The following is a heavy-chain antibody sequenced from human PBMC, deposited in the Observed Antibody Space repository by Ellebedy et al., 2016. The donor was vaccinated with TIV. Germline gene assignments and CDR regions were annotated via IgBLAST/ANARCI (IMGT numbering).Heavy chain of an antibody. Sequence: ASEKVSCKASGYTFTSYAMHWVRHVRGHRLELMGWINAGNGNRKHSQKFQGRVTITRDTSASTAYMELSSLRSEATAVYYCAVGAGCGCYGDYYYYYYGMDVWGQGTTVTVSS. J-gene: IGHJ6*02. CDR3: AVGAGCGCYGDYYYYYYGMDV. CDR2: INAGNGNR. CDR1: GYTFTSYA. D-gene: IGHD4-17*01. V-gene: IGHV1-3*01.